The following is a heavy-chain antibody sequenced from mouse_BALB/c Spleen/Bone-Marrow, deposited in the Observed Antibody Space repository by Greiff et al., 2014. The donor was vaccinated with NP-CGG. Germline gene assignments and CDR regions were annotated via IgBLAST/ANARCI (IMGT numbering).Heavy chain of an antibody. CDR2: FYPGSGNI. D-gene: IGHD1-1*01. J-gene: IGHJ2*01. CDR3: TRHFYGSSYFDY. CDR1: GYTFTDYI. Sequence: VKLQESGAELVKPGASVKLSCKASGYTFTDYIIHWIKQRSGQGLEWIGWFYPGSGNIKYNEKFKDKATLTADKSSSTVYMELSRLTSEDSAVYCCTRHFYGSSYFDYWGQGTTLTVSS. V-gene: IGHV1-62-2*01.